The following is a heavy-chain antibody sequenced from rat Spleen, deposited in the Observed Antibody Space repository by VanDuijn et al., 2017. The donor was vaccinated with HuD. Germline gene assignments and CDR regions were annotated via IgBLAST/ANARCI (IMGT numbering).Heavy chain of an antibody. D-gene: IGHD1-10*01. CDR2: INSEGST. CDR1: GFSITNSVR. CDR3: ARDNNYKAY. J-gene: IGHJ2*01. V-gene: IGHV3-3*01. Sequence: EVLLQESGPGLVKPSQSLSLTCSATGFSITNSVRWNWIRKFPGNKLEWMGFINSEGSTKYNPPLKSQISITRDTSKNRFFLQLTSVITEDTATYYCARDNNYKAYWGQGVMVTVSS.